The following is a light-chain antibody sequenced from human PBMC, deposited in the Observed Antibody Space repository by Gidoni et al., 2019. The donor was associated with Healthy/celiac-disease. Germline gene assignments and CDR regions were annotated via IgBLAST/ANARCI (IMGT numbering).Light chain of an antibody. CDR3: MQALQTT. J-gene: IGKJ4*01. CDR2: LGS. V-gene: IGKV2-28*01. CDR1: QSLLHSNGYNY. Sequence: DIVMTQSPLSLPVTPGEPASISCRSSQSLLHSNGYNYLDWYLQKPGQSPQLLIYLGSNRASGVPDRFSGSGSGTDFTLKISRVEAEDVGVYYCMQALQTTFXGXTKVXIK.